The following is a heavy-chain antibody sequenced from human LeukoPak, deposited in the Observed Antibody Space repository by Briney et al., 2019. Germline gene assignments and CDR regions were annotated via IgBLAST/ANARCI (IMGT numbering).Heavy chain of an antibody. J-gene: IGHJ4*02. D-gene: IGHD3-22*01. CDR2: ISGDGGST. V-gene: IGHV3-43*02. CDR1: GFTFDDYA. CDR3: AKDMLGYYDSSGPVGY. Sequence: GGSLRLSCAASGFTFDDYAMHWVRQAPGKGLEWVSLISGDGGSTYYAGSVKGRFTISRDNSKNSLYLQMNSLRTEDTALYYCAKDMLGYYDSSGPVGYWGQGTLVTVSS.